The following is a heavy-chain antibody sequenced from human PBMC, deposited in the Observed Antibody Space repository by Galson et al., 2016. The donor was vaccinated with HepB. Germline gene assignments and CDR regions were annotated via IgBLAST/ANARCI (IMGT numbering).Heavy chain of an antibody. D-gene: IGHD6-19*01. CDR1: GFAFRNYA. CDR2: IDGPTPNT. CDR3: TTWLSHQFDY. V-gene: IGHV3-23*01. J-gene: IGHJ4*02. Sequence: SLRLSCAASGFAFRNYALSWVRRAPGKGLEWVSHIDGPTPNTHYADSVRGRFSIYRDNSRATLYLQMDSLTAEDSAIYYCTTWLSHQFDYWGQGTRVTVSS.